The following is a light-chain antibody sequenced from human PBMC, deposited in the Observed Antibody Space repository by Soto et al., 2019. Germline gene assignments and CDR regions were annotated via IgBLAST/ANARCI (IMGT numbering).Light chain of an antibody. Sequence: QSALTQSRSGSGSPGQSITISCTGTSSDVGGYNYVSWYRQHPGKAPKLMIYDVSKRPSGVPDRFSGSKSGNTASLTISGLQAEDEADYYCCSYAGSYTHYVFGTGTKVTVL. J-gene: IGLJ1*01. V-gene: IGLV2-11*01. CDR1: SSDVGGYNY. CDR3: CSYAGSYTHYV. CDR2: DVS.